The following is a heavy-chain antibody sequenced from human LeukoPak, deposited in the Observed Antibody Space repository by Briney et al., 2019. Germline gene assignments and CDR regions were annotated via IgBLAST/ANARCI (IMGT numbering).Heavy chain of an antibody. CDR3: AKSKNLGISGAFDY. CDR1: GFTFSNYA. D-gene: IGHD7-27*01. Sequence: GGSLRLSCAASGFTFSNYAMSWVRQAPGKGLEWVSTLSGSGVTTYYADSVKGRFTISRDNSKNTLYLQMISLRAEDTAVYYCAKSKNLGISGAFDYWAREPWSPSPQ. V-gene: IGHV3-23*01. J-gene: IGHJ4*02. CDR2: LSGSGVTT.